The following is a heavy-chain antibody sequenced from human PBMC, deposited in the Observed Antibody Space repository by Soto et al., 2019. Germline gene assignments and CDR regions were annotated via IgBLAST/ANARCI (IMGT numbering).Heavy chain of an antibody. J-gene: IGHJ6*02. CDR3: ARDHDYGIYYYYGMGV. V-gene: IGHV3-30-3*01. Sequence: QVQLVESGGGVVQPGRSLRLSCAASGFTFSNYAMHWVRQAPGKGLEWVAVISYDGNKKYYADSVTGRFTIARDNSKISLYLQSNSLRAEDTAVYYCARDHDYGIYYYYGMGVWGQGTTVTVSS. CDR1: GFTFSNYA. D-gene: IGHD4-17*01. CDR2: ISYDGNKK.